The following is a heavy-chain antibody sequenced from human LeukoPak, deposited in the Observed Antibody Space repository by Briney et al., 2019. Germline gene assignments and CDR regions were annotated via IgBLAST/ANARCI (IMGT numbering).Heavy chain of an antibody. CDR2: IKQDGSEK. J-gene: IGHJ3*02. D-gene: IGHD3-3*01. Sequence: GGSLRLSCAASGFTFSSYWMSWVRQAPGKGLEWVANIKQDGSEKYYVDSVKGRCTISRDNAKNSLYLQMNSLRAEDTAVYYCARGLSDYDFWSGYYTDHDAFDIWGQGTMVTVSS. CDR3: ARGLSDYDFWSGYYTDHDAFDI. CDR1: GFTFSSYW. V-gene: IGHV3-7*01.